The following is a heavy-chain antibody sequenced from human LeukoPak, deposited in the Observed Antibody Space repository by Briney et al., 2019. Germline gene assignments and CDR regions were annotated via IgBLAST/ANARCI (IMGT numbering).Heavy chain of an antibody. V-gene: IGHV4-61*02. CDR1: GGSISSGSYY. J-gene: IGHJ6*03. Sequence: SETLSLTCTVSGGSISSGSYYWSWIRQPAGKGLEWIGRIYTSGSTNYNPSLKSRVTISVDTSKNQFSLKLSSVTAADTAVYYCARAPLTGGMDVWGKGTTVTVSS. D-gene: IGHD7-27*01. CDR3: ARAPLTGGMDV. CDR2: IYTSGST.